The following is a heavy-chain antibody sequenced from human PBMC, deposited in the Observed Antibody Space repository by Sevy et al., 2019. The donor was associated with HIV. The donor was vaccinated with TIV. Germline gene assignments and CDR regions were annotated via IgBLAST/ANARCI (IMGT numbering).Heavy chain of an antibody. V-gene: IGHV3-7*01. J-gene: IGHJ4*02. CDR2: IKQDGSEK. Sequence: GGFLRLSCAASGFTLSSYWMSWVRQAPGKGLEWVANIKQDGSEKYYVDSVKGRFTISRDNAKNSLYLQMNSLRVEDTAAYYCARARAYYYDNSGYSFDYWGQGTLVTVSS. CDR1: GFTLSSYW. D-gene: IGHD3-22*01. CDR3: ARARAYYYDNSGYSFDY.